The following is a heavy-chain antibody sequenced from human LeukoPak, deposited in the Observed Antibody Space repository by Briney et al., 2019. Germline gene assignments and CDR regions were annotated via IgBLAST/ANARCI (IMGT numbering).Heavy chain of an antibody. CDR1: GYTFTGYD. CDR3: TRGSLSGSSRDY. V-gene: IGHV1-8*01. J-gene: IGHJ4*02. D-gene: IGHD1-26*01. Sequence: ASVNVSCKASGYTFTGYDINWVPHALGQGLEWMGWMNPSTGDTGYAQKLQGRVTMTRNTSVDTAFMELSGLGSEDTAVYYCTRGSLSGSSRDYWGQGTLVTVSS. CDR2: MNPSTGDT.